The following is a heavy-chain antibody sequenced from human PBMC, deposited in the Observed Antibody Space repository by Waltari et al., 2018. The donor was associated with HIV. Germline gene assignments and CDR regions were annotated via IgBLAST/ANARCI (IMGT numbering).Heavy chain of an antibody. CDR1: GFSFTDHH. V-gene: IGHV3-11*04. CDR2: ISDTGRVI. J-gene: IGHJ4*02. D-gene: IGHD1-1*01. Sequence: QVQLVESGGGLVKPGGSLRLSCAASGFSFTDHHVSWVRQAPGKGLEWVSYISDTGRVIYYADAVRGRFTISRDNTEKTLYLHMDSLRDEDSALYSCARHVRPHLEYFDHWGQGTLVTVFS. CDR3: ARHVRPHLEYFDH.